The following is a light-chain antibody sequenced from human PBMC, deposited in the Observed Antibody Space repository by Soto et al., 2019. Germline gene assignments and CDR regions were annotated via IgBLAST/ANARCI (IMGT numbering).Light chain of an antibody. CDR1: QSISNY. Sequence: DIQMTQSPSSLSASVGDRVTITCRASQSISNYLNWYQQKPGKAPKFLIYAAPSLQSGVPSRFSGSGSGTDFTLTISSLQREDFATYFCQQSYSSSWTFGQGTKVDIK. J-gene: IGKJ1*01. CDR3: QQSYSSSWT. V-gene: IGKV1-39*01. CDR2: AAP.